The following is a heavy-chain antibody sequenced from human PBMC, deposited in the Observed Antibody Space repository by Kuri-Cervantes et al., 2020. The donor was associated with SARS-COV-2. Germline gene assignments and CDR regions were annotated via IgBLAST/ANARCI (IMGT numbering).Heavy chain of an antibody. CDR2: IYTSGST. CDR3: ARGDGVTGTDFGSNWFDP. D-gene: IGHD1-7*01. CDR1: GGSISSYY. V-gene: IGHV4-4*07. Sequence: GSLRLSCTVSGGSISSYYWSWIRQPAGKGLEWIGRIYTSGSTNYNPSLKSRVTMSVDTSKNQFSLKLSSVTAAGTAVYYCARGDGVTGTDFGSNWFDPWGQGTLVTVSS. J-gene: IGHJ5*02.